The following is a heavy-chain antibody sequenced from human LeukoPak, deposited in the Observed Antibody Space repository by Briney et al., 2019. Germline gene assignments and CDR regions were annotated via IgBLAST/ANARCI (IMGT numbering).Heavy chain of an antibody. CDR1: GFTFSSYA. CDR3: AKEREAYCSGGSCYGSDKLFPADY. D-gene: IGHD2-15*01. V-gene: IGHV3-23*01. CDR2: ISGSGGST. J-gene: IGHJ4*02. Sequence: AGGSLRLSCAASGFTFSSYAMSWVRQAPGKGLEWVSAISGSGGSTFYADSVKGRFTISRDNSKNTLYLQMNSLRAEDTAIYYCAKEREAYCSGGSCYGSDKLFPADYWGQGSLVTVSS.